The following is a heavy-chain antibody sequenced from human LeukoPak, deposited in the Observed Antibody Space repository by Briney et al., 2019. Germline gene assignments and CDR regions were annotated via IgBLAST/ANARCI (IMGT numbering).Heavy chain of an antibody. D-gene: IGHD6-19*01. CDR2: IPYDGSNK. CDR3: ARVSSGWQNFDY. Sequence: GGSLRLSCAASGVTFSSYAMHWVRQAPGKGLEWVAVIPYDGSNKYYADSVKGRFTISRDNSKNTLYLQMNSLRAEDTAVYYCARVSSGWQNFDYWGQGTLVTVSS. CDR1: GVTFSSYA. V-gene: IGHV3-30-3*01. J-gene: IGHJ4*02.